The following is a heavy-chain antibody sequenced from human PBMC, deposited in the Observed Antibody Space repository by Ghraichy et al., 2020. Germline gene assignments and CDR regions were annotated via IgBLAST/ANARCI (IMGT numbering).Heavy chain of an antibody. D-gene: IGHD3-22*01. CDR1: GFNFDDYA. J-gene: IGHJ5*02. CDR3: AKGGTSGYYNNWFDP. Sequence: GGSLRLSCAASGFNFDDYAMHWVRQAPGKGLEWVAGISWNSGSIGNAGSVKGRFTISRDNAKNYLYLQMNSLRPEDTAFYYCAKGGTSGYYNNWFDPWGQGTLVTVSS. CDR2: ISWNSGSI. V-gene: IGHV3-9*01.